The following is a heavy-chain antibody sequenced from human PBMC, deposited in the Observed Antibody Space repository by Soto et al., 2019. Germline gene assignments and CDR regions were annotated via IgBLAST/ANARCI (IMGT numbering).Heavy chain of an antibody. Sequence: SETLSLTCTVSGGSISSSSYYWGWIRQPPGKGLEWIGSIYYSGSTYYNPSLKSRVTISVDTSKNQFSLKLSSVTAADTAVYYCARRGLRNWFEPWGQGTLVTVSS. D-gene: IGHD1-26*01. CDR1: GGSISSSSYY. V-gene: IGHV4-39*01. J-gene: IGHJ5*02. CDR3: ARRGLRNWFEP. CDR2: IYYSGST.